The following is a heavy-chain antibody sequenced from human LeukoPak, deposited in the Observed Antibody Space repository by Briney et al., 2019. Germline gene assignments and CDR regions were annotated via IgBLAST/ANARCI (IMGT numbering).Heavy chain of an antibody. CDR2: IYYSGST. CDR1: GGSISSSSYY. Sequence: SETLSLTCTVSGGSISSSSYYWAWIRQPPGKGLEWIGSIYYSGSTYYNPSLKSRVTMSVDTSKNQFSLKLSSVTAADTAVYYCARHVDYVFNFDYWGQGTLVTVSS. CDR3: ARHVDYVFNFDY. J-gene: IGHJ4*02. V-gene: IGHV4-39*01. D-gene: IGHD4-17*01.